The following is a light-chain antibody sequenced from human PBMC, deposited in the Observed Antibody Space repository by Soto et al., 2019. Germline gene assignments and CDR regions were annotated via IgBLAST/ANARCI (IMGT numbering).Light chain of an antibody. V-gene: IGLV2-14*01. J-gene: IGLJ3*02. Sequence: QSALTQHASVSGSPGQSITISCTGTSSDVGNYNFVSWYQQHPGKAPKLMIFEINNRPSGVSFRFSGSKYGNTASLTISGLQAEDEADYYCSSYTTSDTWMFGGGTKVTVL. CDR3: SSYTTSDTWM. CDR2: EIN. CDR1: SSDVGNYNF.